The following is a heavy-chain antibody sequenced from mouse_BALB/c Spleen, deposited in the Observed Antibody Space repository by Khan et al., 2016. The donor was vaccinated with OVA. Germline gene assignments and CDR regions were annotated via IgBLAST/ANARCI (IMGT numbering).Heavy chain of an antibody. CDR2: INPSTGYT. V-gene: IGHV1-7*01. CDR1: GYTFTTFW. J-gene: IGHJ3*01. CDR3: SRRGLYCIFAY. Sequence: VQLQESGAELAQPGASVKMSCKTSGYTFTTFWMHWVKQRPGQGLEWIGYINPSTGYTEYNQRFKDKATLTTDKSSSTAYIQLSRLTSDDSAVYYCSRRGLYCIFAYWGQGTLVTVSS. D-gene: IGHD2-12*01.